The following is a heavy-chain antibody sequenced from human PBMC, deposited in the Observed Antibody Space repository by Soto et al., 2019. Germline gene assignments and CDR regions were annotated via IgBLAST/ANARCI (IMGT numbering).Heavy chain of an antibody. CDR1: GFTFSSYD. CDR2: VGTAGDP. D-gene: IGHD2-2*01. CDR3: ARAGIVVVPAAIVVVVVAATGGYYYYGMDV. J-gene: IGHJ6*02. Sequence: PGGSLRLSCAASGFTFSSYDMHWVRQSTGKGLEWVSAVGTAGDPYYPGSVKGRFTISRENAKNSLYLQMNSLRAGDTAVYYCARAGIVVVPAAIVVVVVAATGGYYYYGMDVWGQGTTVTVSS. V-gene: IGHV3-13*05.